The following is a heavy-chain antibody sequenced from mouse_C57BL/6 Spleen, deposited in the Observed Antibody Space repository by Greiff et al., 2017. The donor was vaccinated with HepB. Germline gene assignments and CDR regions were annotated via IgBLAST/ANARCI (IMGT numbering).Heavy chain of an antibody. CDR3: ARTLITTDAMDD. V-gene: IGHV1-18*01. Sequence: EVQLQQSGPELVKPGASVKIPCKASGYTFTDYNMDWVKQSHGKSLEWIGDINPNNGGTIYNQKFKGKATLTVDKSYSTAYMELRSLTSEDTAVYYCARTLITTDAMDDWGQGTSVTVSS. D-gene: IGHD1-1*01. CDR1: GYTFTDYN. J-gene: IGHJ4*01. CDR2: INPNNGGT.